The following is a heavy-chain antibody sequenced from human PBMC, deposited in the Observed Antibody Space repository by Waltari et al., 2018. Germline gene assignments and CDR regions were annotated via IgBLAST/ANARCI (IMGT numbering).Heavy chain of an antibody. CDR3: ARGYYDFGSGYNNYYYYMDV. J-gene: IGHJ6*03. CDR2: SNYSGST. D-gene: IGHD3-3*01. V-gene: IGHV4-59*01. CDR1: GGSISSYY. Sequence: QVQLQESGPGLVKPSETLSLTCTVSGGSISSYYWSWIRQPPGKGPGWIGYSNYSGSTTYNPALKSRVTISVDTSKNQFSPKLRSVTAADTAVYYCARGYYDFGSGYNNYYYYMDVWGKGTTVTVSS.